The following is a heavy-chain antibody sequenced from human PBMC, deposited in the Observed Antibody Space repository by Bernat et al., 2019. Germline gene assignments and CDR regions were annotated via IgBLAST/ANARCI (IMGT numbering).Heavy chain of an antibody. J-gene: IGHJ3*01. CDR2: INPNSGGI. Sequence: QVQVVQSGAEVKKPGASVKVSCKASGYIFTGYYMHWVRQAPGQGLEWMGWINPNSGGIKYAQKFQGRVTMTRDTALSTAYMELSRLRSDDTAVYYCARGPAGYYDSSDYYLGAFDVWGQGTMVTVSS. CDR3: ARGPAGYYDSSDYYLGAFDV. CDR1: GYIFTGYY. D-gene: IGHD3-22*01. V-gene: IGHV1-2*02.